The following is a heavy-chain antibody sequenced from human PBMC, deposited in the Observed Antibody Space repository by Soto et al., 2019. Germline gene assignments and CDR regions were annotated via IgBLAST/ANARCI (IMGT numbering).Heavy chain of an antibody. CDR3: ARGRYGDY. V-gene: IGHV1-18*01. D-gene: IGHD1-1*01. CDR1: GYGFTTYG. Sequence: QVHLVQSGAEVKKPGDSVKVSSKGSGYGFTTYGITWVRQAPGQGLEWMAWISAHNGNTNYAQKLQGRVTVTRDTSTSTAYMELRSLRSDDTAVYYCARGRYGDYWGQGALVTVSS. CDR2: ISAHNGNT. J-gene: IGHJ4*02.